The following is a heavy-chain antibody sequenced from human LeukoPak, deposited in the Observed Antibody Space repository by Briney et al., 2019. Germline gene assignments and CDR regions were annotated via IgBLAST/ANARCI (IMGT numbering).Heavy chain of an antibody. D-gene: IGHD6-6*01. CDR3: AKAIKYSSSSWYYYGMDV. V-gene: IGHV3-30*18. CDR1: GFTFSSYG. CDR2: ISYDGSNK. J-gene: IGHJ6*02. Sequence: TGGSLRLSCAASGFTFSSYGMHWVRQAPGKGLERVAVISYDGSNKYYADSVKGRFTISRDNSKNTLYLQMNSLRAEDTAVYYCAKAIKYSSSSWYYYGMDVWGQGTTVTVSS.